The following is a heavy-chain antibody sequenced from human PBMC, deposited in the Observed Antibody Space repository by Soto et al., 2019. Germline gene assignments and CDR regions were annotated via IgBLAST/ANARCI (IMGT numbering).Heavy chain of an antibody. J-gene: IGHJ5*02. V-gene: IGHV4-30-4*01. CDR2: IYYSGST. CDR3: ARHPSDFWFDP. D-gene: IGHD2-21*02. CDR1: GGSISSGDYY. Sequence: PSETLSLTCTVSGGSISSGDYYWSWIRQPPGKCLEWIGYIYYSGSTYYNTSLKSRVTVSVDTSKNQFSLKLSSVTAADTAVYYCARHPSDFWFDPWGQGTLVTVSS.